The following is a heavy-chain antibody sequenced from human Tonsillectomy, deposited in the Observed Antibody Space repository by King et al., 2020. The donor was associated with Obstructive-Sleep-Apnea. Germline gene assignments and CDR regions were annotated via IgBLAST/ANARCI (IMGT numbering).Heavy chain of an antibody. V-gene: IGHV3-48*04. J-gene: IGHJ4*02. D-gene: IGHD3-9*01. CDR2: ICSSTSTI. CDR3: ARDWCDILTSYCPYSFDY. CDR1: GFTFSSYA. Sequence: VQLVESGGGLVQPGGSLRLSCAASGFTFSSYAMNWVRQAPGKGLEWVSYICSSTSTIYYADSVKGRFTISRDNAKNSLYLQMNSLRAEDTAIYYCARDWCDILTSYCPYSFDYWGQGTLVTVSS.